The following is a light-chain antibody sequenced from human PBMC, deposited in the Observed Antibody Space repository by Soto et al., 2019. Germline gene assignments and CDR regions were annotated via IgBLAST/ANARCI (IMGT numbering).Light chain of an antibody. CDR3: QQRDNWPPVT. CDR2: DAS. V-gene: IGKV3-11*01. J-gene: IGKJ4*01. Sequence: EIVLTQSPATLSLYSGERATLSCRASQPVSNFLAWYQQKPGQSPRLLIYDASNRATGIPARFSGSGSGTDFTLTISSLEPEDFAVYYCQQRDNWPPVTFGGGTKVDIK. CDR1: QPVSNF.